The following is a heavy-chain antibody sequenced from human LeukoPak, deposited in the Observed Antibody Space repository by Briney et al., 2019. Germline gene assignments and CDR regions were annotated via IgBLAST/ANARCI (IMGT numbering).Heavy chain of an antibody. J-gene: IGHJ6*03. CDR2: ISSSGSTI. V-gene: IGHV3-48*03. Sequence: GGSLRLSCAASGFTFSSYEMNWVRQAPGKGLEWVSYISSSGSTIYYADSVKGRFTISRDNSKNTLYLQMNSLRTDDTAVYYCAKDLLRATGNGGYYMDVWGKGTTVIVSS. CDR3: AKDLLRATGNGGYYMDV. D-gene: IGHD5-12*01. CDR1: GFTFSSYE.